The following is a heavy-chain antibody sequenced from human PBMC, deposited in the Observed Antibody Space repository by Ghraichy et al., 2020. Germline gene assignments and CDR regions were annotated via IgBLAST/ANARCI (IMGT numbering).Heavy chain of an antibody. Sequence: GGSLRLFCAASGFTFSSYSMNWVRQAPGKGLEWVSSISSSSSYIYYADSVKGRFTISRDNAKNSLYLQMNSLRAEDTAVYYCARDLAVGIGGVYYYYYGMDVWGQGTTVTVSS. D-gene: IGHD1-26*01. J-gene: IGHJ6*02. CDR3: ARDLAVGIGGVYYYYYGMDV. V-gene: IGHV3-21*01. CDR2: ISSSSSYI. CDR1: GFTFSSYS.